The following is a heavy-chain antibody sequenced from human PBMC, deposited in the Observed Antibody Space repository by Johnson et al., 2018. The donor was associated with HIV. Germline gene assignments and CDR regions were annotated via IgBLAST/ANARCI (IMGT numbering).Heavy chain of an antibody. CDR1: GFTFSDYY. Sequence: QVQLVESGGGLVKPGGSLRLSCAASGFTFSDYYMSWIRQAPGKGLEWVSYISSSGSTIYYADSVKGRFTISRDNSKNTLYLQMNSLRAEDTAVYYCAKDLGGAHSSPRAFDIWGQGTMVTVSS. J-gene: IGHJ3*02. CDR2: ISSSGSTI. D-gene: IGHD6-13*01. CDR3: AKDLGGAHSSPRAFDI. V-gene: IGHV3-11*04.